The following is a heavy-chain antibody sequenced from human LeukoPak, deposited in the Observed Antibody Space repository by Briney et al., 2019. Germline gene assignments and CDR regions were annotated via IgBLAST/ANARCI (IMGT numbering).Heavy chain of an antibody. Sequence: GGSLRLSCAASGFTVSSNYMSWVRQAPGKGLEWVSVIYSGGSTYYADSVKGRFTISRDNAKNSLYLQMNSLRAEDTAVYYCARDSSSPQDFDYWGQGTLVTVSS. CDR1: GFTVSSNY. CDR3: ARDSSSPQDFDY. V-gene: IGHV3-53*01. J-gene: IGHJ4*02. CDR2: IYSGGST. D-gene: IGHD6-13*01.